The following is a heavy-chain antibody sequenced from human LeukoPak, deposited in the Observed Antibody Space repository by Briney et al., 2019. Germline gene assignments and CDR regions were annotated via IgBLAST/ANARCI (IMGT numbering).Heavy chain of an antibody. CDR3: ARVGITMTGGVFDY. CDR2: IIPIFGTA. V-gene: IGHV1-69*13. Sequence: ASVKVSCRASGYTFTSYGISWVRQAPGQGLEWMGGIIPIFGTANYAQKFQGRVAITADESTSTAYMELSSLRSEDTAVYYCARVGITMTGGVFDYWGQGTLVTVSS. J-gene: IGHJ4*02. CDR1: GYTFTSYG. D-gene: IGHD3-10*02.